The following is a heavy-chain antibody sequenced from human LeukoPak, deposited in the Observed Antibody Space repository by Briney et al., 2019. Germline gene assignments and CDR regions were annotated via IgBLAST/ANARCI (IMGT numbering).Heavy chain of an antibody. CDR1: GGSISSSSYY. CDR2: IYYSGST. Sequence: SETLSLTCTVSGGSISSSSYYWGWIRQPPGKGLEWIGSIYYSGSTYYNPSLKSRVTISVDTSKNQFSLKLSSVTAADTAVYYCARDTMLSAFDIWGQGTMVTVSS. V-gene: IGHV4-39*07. J-gene: IGHJ3*02. D-gene: IGHD3-10*02. CDR3: ARDTMLSAFDI.